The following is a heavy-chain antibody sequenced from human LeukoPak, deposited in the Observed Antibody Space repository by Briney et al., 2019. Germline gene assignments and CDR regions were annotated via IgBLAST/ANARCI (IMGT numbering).Heavy chain of an antibody. D-gene: IGHD6-19*01. CDR1: GFTFSSYW. J-gene: IGHJ4*02. Sequence: GGSLRLSCAASGFTFSSYWMSWVRQAPGKGLEWVANIKQDGSEKYYVDSVKGRFTISRDNAKNSLYLQMNSLRAEDTAVYYCASPQWRATENYFDCWGQGTLVTVSS. CDR3: ASPQWRATENYFDC. CDR2: IKQDGSEK. V-gene: IGHV3-7*01.